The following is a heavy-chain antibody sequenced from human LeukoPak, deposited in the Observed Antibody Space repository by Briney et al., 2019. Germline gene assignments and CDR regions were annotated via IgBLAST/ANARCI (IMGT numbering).Heavy chain of an antibody. CDR1: GFTFSSCW. D-gene: IGHD5-24*01. V-gene: IGHV3-7*03. CDR3: VRGAGYILDY. J-gene: IGHJ4*02. Sequence: EGSLRLSCAASGFTFSSCWMSWVRQAPGKGLEWVAIINQDGSEIKYVDSVKGRFAIYRDNAKNSLHLQMNSLRAEDTAVYYCVRGAGYILDYWGQGTLVTVSS. CDR2: INQDGSEI.